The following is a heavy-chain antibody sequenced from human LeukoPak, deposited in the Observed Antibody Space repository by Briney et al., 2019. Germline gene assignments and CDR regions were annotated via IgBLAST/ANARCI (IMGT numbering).Heavy chain of an antibody. D-gene: IGHD5-18*01. J-gene: IGHJ4*02. V-gene: IGHV3-23*01. CDR2: ISGSGGST. Sequence: SGGSLRLFCAASGFTFSSYAMSWVRQAPGKGLEWVSAISGSGGSTYYADSVKGRFTISRDNSKNTLYLQMNSLRAEDTAVYYCAKFGYSYGPVLDYWGQGTLVTVSS. CDR3: AKFGYSYGPVLDY. CDR1: GFTFSSYA.